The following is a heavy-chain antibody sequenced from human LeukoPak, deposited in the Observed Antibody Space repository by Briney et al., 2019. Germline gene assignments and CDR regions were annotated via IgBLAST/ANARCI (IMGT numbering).Heavy chain of an antibody. CDR3: ARDVSWGSGIDY. V-gene: IGHV3-23*01. CDR1: GFTFSSYA. Sequence: GGSLRLSCAASGFTFSSYAMSWVRQAQGKGLEWVSAMSGSGGFTYYADSVKGRFTISRDNSKNTLYLQMNSLRAEDTAVYYCARDVSWGSGIDYWGQGTLVTVSS. D-gene: IGHD7-27*01. CDR2: MSGSGGFT. J-gene: IGHJ4*02.